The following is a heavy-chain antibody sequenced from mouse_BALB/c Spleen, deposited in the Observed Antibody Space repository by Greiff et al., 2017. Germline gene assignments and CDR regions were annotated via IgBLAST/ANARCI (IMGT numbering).Heavy chain of an antibody. V-gene: IGHV1S81*02. Sequence: QVQLQQPGAELVKPGASVKLSCKASGYTFTSYWMHWVKQRPGQGLEWIGEINPSNGRTNYNEKFKSKATLTVDKSSSTAYMQLSSLTSEDSAVYYCARMVIYYGDGFAYWGQGTLVTVSA. CDR1: GYTFTSYW. CDR2: INPSNGRT. J-gene: IGHJ3*01. D-gene: IGHD2-13*01. CDR3: ARMVIYYGDGFAY.